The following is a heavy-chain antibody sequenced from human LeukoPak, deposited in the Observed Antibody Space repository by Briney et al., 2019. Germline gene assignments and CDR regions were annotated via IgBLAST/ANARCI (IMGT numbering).Heavy chain of an antibody. CDR3: ARARKTGDNSGSLDY. Sequence: SETLSLTCAVYGGSFSGYYWGWIRQPPGKGLEWIGSSYHSGSTYYNPSLKSRVTISVDTSKNHFSLRLSSVTAADTAVYYCARARKTGDNSGSLDYWGQGTLVTVSS. J-gene: IGHJ4*02. CDR2: SYHSGST. CDR1: GGSFSGYY. D-gene: IGHD4-23*01. V-gene: IGHV4-38-2*01.